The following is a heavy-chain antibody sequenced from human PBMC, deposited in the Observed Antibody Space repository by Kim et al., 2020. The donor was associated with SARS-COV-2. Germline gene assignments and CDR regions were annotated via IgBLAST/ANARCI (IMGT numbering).Heavy chain of an antibody. Sequence: GGSLRLSCAASGFTFSSYAMSWVRQAPGKGLEWVSAISGSGGSTYYADSVKGRFTISRDNSKNTLYLQMNSLRAKDTAVYYCAKARAFYCSGGSCYRNYYYGMDVWGQGTTVTVSS. D-gene: IGHD2-15*01. CDR1: GFTFSSYA. CDR3: AKARAFYCSGGSCYRNYYYGMDV. CDR2: ISGSGGST. V-gene: IGHV3-23*01. J-gene: IGHJ6*02.